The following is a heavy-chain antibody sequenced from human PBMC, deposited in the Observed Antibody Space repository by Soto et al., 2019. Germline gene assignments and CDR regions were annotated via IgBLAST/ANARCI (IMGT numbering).Heavy chain of an antibody. V-gene: IGHV4-31*03. CDR1: GGSMSSGGYY. Sequence: SETLSLTCTVSGGSMSSGGYYWSWIRQHPGKGLEWIGYIYYSGSTYYNPSLKSRVTISVDTSKNQFSLKLSSVTAADTAVYYCARGIAVAGTMGFHYFDYWGQGTLVTVSS. CDR2: IYYSGST. D-gene: IGHD6-19*01. J-gene: IGHJ4*02. CDR3: ARGIAVAGTMGFHYFDY.